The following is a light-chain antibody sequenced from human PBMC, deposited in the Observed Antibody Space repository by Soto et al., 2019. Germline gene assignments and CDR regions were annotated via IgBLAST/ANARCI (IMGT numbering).Light chain of an antibody. J-gene: IGKJ1*01. CDR2: GAS. Sequence: DIQMTQSPSSLSASVGDRVTITCRASQGISNYLAWYQHKPGTVPKLLIYGASTLQSGVPSRFSGSGSGTDFTLTISSLQPEDVGTYYCQRYNTGTFGQGTKLEIK. CDR1: QGISNY. V-gene: IGKV1-27*01. CDR3: QRYNTGT.